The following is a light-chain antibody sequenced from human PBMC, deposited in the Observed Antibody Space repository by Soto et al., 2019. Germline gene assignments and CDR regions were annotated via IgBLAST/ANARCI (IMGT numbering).Light chain of an antibody. CDR1: QSISSW. V-gene: IGKV1-5*01. Sequence: DIQMTQSPSTLSASVGDRVTITCRASQSISSWLAWYQQKPGKAPKLLIYDASSLESGVPSRFGGSGSGTEFTLTISSLQPDDFATYYCQQYNSYQGTFGQGTKLEIK. J-gene: IGKJ2*01. CDR3: QQYNSYQGT. CDR2: DAS.